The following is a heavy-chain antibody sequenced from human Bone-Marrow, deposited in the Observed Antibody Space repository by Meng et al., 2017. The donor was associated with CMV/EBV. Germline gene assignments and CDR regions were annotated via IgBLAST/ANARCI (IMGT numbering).Heavy chain of an antibody. V-gene: IGHV3-21*01. D-gene: IGHD3-16*01. Sequence: GESLKISCAASGFTFSSYSMSWVRQAPGKGLEWVSFISSSSSYIYYADSMKGRFTISRDNAKNSVSLLMNSLRAEDTAVYYCARVGSSNLGDWGQGTLVTVSS. CDR2: ISSSSSYI. CDR3: ARVGSSNLGD. CDR1: GFTFSSYS. J-gene: IGHJ4*02.